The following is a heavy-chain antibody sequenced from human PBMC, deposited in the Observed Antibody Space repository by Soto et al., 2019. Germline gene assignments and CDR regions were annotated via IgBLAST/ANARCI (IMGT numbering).Heavy chain of an antibody. CDR1: GFSLSTRGVG. V-gene: IGHV2-5*02. J-gene: IGHJ5*02. D-gene: IGHD3-3*01. CDR3: AHDQYDSRRGFGP. CDR2: IYWDDDQ. Sequence: QITLKESGPTLVKPTQNLTLTCTFSGFSLSTRGVGVVWIRQPPGKALEWLALIYWDDDQRYSPSLKNRLTITKDTSKSQVVLRMSNMDPIDTATYYCAHDQYDSRRGFGPWGQGTLVTVSS.